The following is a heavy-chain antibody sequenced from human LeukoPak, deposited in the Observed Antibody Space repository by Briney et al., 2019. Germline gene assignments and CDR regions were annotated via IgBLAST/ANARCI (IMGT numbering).Heavy chain of an antibody. D-gene: IGHD3-9*01. J-gene: IGHJ4*02. CDR2: IYYSGST. Sequence: SETLSLTCTVSGGSISSGGYYWSWIRQHPGKGLEWIGYIYYSGSTYYNPSLKSRVTISVDTSKNQFSLKLSSVPAADTAVYYCARKDFDLIDYWGQGTLVTVSS. CDR1: GGSISSGGYY. CDR3: ARKDFDLIDY. V-gene: IGHV4-31*03.